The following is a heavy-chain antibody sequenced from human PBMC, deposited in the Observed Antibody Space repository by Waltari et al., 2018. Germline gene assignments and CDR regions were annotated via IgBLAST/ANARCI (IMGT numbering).Heavy chain of an antibody. V-gene: IGHV1-2*04. D-gene: IGHD4-17*01. CDR2: INPNSGVT. CDR3: ALTYGDYSAPFDF. J-gene: IGHJ4*02. Sequence: QVQLVQSGTEVKKPGASVKVSCKAAGYTFTVYYKHWVRQAPGQGLEWMGWINPNSGVTNYAQKFQGWVTMTRDTSITTAYMELSRLTSADTAIYYCALTYGDYSAPFDFWGQGTLVTVS. CDR1: GYTFTVYY.